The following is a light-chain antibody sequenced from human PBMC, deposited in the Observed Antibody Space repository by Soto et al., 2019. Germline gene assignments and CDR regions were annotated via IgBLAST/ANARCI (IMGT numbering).Light chain of an antibody. Sequence: EIVMTQSPATLSVSPGERASLSCRASQSVSSNLAWFQKKPGQAPRLLIYGASTRATGIPARFSGSGSGTEFTLTISSLQPEDFATYFCQQTNNFPLTFGGGTKVEIK. V-gene: IGKV3-15*01. J-gene: IGKJ4*01. CDR3: QQTNNFPLT. CDR2: GAS. CDR1: QSVSSN.